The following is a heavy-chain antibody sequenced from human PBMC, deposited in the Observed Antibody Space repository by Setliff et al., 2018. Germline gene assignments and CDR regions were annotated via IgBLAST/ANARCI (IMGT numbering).Heavy chain of an antibody. CDR3: ARGVSTLYSSDWFDP. J-gene: IGHJ5*02. D-gene: IGHD3-16*02. V-gene: IGHV4-34*01. CDR2: IHHSGST. CDR1: GGSLSDYY. Sequence: SETLSLTCAVYGGSLSDYYWGWIRQPPWKGLEWIGEIHHSGSTNYNPSLKSRVTISVDTSKNQFSLKLSSVTAADTAVYYCARGVSTLYSSDWFDPWGQGTLVTVSS.